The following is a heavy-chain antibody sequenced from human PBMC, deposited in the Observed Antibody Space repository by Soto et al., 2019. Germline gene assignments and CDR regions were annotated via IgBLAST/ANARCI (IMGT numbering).Heavy chain of an antibody. D-gene: IGHD5-12*01. CDR1: GGSVSSGSYY. J-gene: IGHJ4*02. V-gene: IGHV4-61*01. CDR3: ARYYDGYNYGYFDY. Sequence: SETLSLTCTVSGGSVSSGSYYWSWIRQPPGKGLEWIGYIYYSGSTNYNPSLKSRVTISVDTSKNQFSLKLSSVTAADTAVYYCARYYDGYNYGYFDYWGQGTLVTVSS. CDR2: IYYSGST.